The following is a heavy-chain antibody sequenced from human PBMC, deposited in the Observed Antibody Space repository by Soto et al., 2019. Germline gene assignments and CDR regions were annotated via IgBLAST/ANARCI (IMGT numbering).Heavy chain of an antibody. Sequence: ASVKVSCKASGYTFTGYYMHWVRQAPGQGLEWMGWINPNSGGTNYAQKLQGWVTMTRDTSISTAYMELSRLRSDDTAVYYCARAGALIRNPYYFDYWGQGTLVTVSS. J-gene: IGHJ4*02. CDR1: GYTFTGYY. D-gene: IGHD3-10*01. V-gene: IGHV1-2*04. CDR3: ARAGALIRNPYYFDY. CDR2: INPNSGGT.